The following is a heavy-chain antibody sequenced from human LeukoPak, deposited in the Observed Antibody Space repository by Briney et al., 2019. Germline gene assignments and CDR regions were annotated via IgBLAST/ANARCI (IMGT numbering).Heavy chain of an antibody. D-gene: IGHD2-21*02. CDR1: GLTVSANY. Sequence: PGGSLRLSCAASGLTVSANYMSWVRQAPGKGLEWVSVIYSGGSTYYADSVKGRFTISRDNSKNTLYLQMKSLRAEDTAAYYCARTDETAPAEDFQHWGQGTLVTVSS. CDR3: ARTDETAPAEDFQH. J-gene: IGHJ1*01. CDR2: IYSGGST. V-gene: IGHV3-53*01.